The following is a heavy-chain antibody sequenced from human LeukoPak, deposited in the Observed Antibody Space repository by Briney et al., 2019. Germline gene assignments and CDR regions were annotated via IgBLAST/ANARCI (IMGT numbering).Heavy chain of an antibody. V-gene: IGHV3-30*02. CDR2: IRYDGSNK. Sequence: GGSLRLSCAASGFTFSSYGMHWVRQAPGKGLEWVAFIRYDGSNKYHADSVKGRFTISRDNAKNSLYLQMNSLRAEDTAVYYCAHLAGIGYWGQGTLVTVSS. CDR3: AHLAGIGY. J-gene: IGHJ4*02. CDR1: GFTFSSYG. D-gene: IGHD6-19*01.